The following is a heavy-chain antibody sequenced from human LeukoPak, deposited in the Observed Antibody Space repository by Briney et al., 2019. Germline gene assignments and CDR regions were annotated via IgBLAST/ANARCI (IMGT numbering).Heavy chain of an antibody. V-gene: IGHV3-23*01. CDR3: AKGLSSGWNLKGSDY. D-gene: IGHD6-19*01. J-gene: IGHJ4*02. CDR1: GFTFSSYA. Sequence: PGGSLRLSCAASGFTFSSYAMSWVRQAPGKGLQWVSSISGSGGSTYYADSVKGRFTISRDNSRDNSKNTVYRQMNSLRTEDTAVYYCAKGLSSGWNLKGSDYWGQGTLVTVSS. CDR2: ISGSGGST.